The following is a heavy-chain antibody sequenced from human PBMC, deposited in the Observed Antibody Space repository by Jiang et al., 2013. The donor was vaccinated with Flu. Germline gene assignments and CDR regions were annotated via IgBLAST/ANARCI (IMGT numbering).Heavy chain of an antibody. CDR3: ARGGYSGYDFTLDY. Sequence: EWIGYIYYMGAPTTTPPLKSRVTISVDTSKNQFSLKLSSVTAADTAVYYCARGGYSGYDFTLDYWGQGTLVTVSS. CDR2: IYYMGAP. J-gene: IGHJ4*02. D-gene: IGHD5-12*01. V-gene: IGHV4-59*08.